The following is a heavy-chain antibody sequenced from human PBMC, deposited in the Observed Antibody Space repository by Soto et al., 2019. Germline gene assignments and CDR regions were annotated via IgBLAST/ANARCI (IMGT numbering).Heavy chain of an antibody. Sequence: LSLTCSVSGASIHNGGYFWSWIRQSPGKGLEWIGHIHNSGSPYNNPSLRSRVTISLDTSMNQFPLTLTSVTAADTAVYYCARGRWELPNGFDYCGQGALVTVSS. CDR1: GASIHNGGYF. V-gene: IGHV4-30-4*01. CDR3: ARGRWELPNGFDY. J-gene: IGHJ4*02. CDR2: IHNSGSP. D-gene: IGHD1-26*01.